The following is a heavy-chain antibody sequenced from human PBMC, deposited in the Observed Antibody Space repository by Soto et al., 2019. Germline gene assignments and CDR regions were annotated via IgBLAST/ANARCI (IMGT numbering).Heavy chain of an antibody. CDR3: VRSFTWYSEADY. V-gene: IGHV3-23*01. Sequence: PGGSLRLSCAASGFSYNSYALGWVRQAPGKGLEWVSSISGGGGDTSYADSVRGRFTISRDNSKNTLYLLMNSLRADDAAVYYCVRSFTWYSEADYWGQGTLVTVSS. CDR1: GFSYNSYA. CDR2: ISGGGGDT. D-gene: IGHD6-13*01. J-gene: IGHJ4*02.